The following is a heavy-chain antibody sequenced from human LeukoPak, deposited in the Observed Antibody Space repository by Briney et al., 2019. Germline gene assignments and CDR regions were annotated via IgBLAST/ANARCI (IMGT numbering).Heavy chain of an antibody. Sequence: GGSLRLSCAASGFTFSSYAMHWVRQAPGKGLEWVSYISNSGSTRYYADSVKGRFTISRDNAKNSLYLQMNSLRAEDTAVYYCARGFTGWVTSPIDYWGQGTLVTVSS. CDR3: ARGFTGWVTSPIDY. CDR1: GFTFSSYA. V-gene: IGHV3-48*03. J-gene: IGHJ4*02. CDR2: ISNSGSTR. D-gene: IGHD2-2*01.